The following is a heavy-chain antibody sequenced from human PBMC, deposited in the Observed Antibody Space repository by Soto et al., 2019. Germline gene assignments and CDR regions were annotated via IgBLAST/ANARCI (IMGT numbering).Heavy chain of an antibody. D-gene: IGHD1-26*01. J-gene: IGHJ4*02. Sequence: EVQVLESGGGLVQPGGSLRLSCAASGFTFSRYGMNWVRQAPGKGLEWVSGVRSDGDTTYNADSVKSRFTVSRDNFKNTVDLQMNSLRVEDTAVYYCAKGKGVGATPDGANCWGQGTLVTVSS. CDR2: VRSDGDTT. V-gene: IGHV3-23*01. CDR1: GFTFSRYG. CDR3: AKGKGVGATPDGANC.